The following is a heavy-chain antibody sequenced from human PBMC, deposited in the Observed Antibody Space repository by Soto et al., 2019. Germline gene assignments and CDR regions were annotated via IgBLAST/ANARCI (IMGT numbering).Heavy chain of an antibody. CDR3: ARAVYGSGSWYFDY. D-gene: IGHD3-10*01. CDR1: GYTFTSYA. Sequence: QVQLVQSGAEVKKPGASVKVSCKASGYTFTSYAMHWARQAPGQRLEWMGWINAGNGNTKYSQKFQGRVTITRDTSASTAYMELSSLRSEDTAVYYCARAVYGSGSWYFDYWGQGTLVTVSS. J-gene: IGHJ4*02. V-gene: IGHV1-3*01. CDR2: INAGNGNT.